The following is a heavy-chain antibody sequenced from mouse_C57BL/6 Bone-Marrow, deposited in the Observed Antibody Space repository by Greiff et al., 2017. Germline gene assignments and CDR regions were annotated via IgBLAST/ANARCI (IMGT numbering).Heavy chain of an antibody. CDR1: GYTFTSYW. Sequence: QVQLQQPGAELVMPGASVKMSCKASGYTFTSYWMHWVKQRPGQGLEWIGEIDPSDSYTKYNQKFKGKATLTVDKSTSTAYMELSSLTSEDSAVYYCARGTPYDYDNYWGQGTTLTVSA. J-gene: IGHJ2*01. V-gene: IGHV1-69*01. CDR2: IDPSDSYT. D-gene: IGHD2-4*01. CDR3: ARGTPYDYDNY.